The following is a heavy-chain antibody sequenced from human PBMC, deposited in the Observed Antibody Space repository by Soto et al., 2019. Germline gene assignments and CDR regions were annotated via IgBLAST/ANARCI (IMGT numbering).Heavy chain of an antibody. CDR2: FYPGDSTS. CDR1: GYSFLSYW. Sequence: GASLNLSCKTSGYSFLSYWVAWVRQKPGKGLEWMGTFYPGDSTSTYSPSFQGQVTISVDKSISTAYLHLSSLKASDTAMYYCARIIGYCRNNDCSWTFDIWGQGTTVTVAS. V-gene: IGHV5-51*01. J-gene: IGHJ3*02. D-gene: IGHD2-2*03. CDR3: ARIIGYCRNNDCSWTFDI.